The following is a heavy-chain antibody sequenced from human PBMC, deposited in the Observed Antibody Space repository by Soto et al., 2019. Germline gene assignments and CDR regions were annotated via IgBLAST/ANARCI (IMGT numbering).Heavy chain of an antibody. CDR2: ISGSSDAA. Sequence: EVQFLESGGGLVQPGGSLRLSCAASGFPFSTSAMNWVRQAPGKGLEWVSIISGSSDAAYYAESVKGRFASSIDNSKNTLYLQMNSLRAEDTAVYYCAKYSGSYPVYNGLSLWGQGTTVTVS. CDR3: AKYSGSYPVYNGLSL. J-gene: IGHJ6*02. CDR1: GFPFSTSA. D-gene: IGHD1-26*01. V-gene: IGHV3-23*01.